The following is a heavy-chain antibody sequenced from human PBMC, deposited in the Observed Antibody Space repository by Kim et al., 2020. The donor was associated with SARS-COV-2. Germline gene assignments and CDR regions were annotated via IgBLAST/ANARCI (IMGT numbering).Heavy chain of an antibody. Sequence: SETLSLTCAVYGGSFSGYYWSWIRQPPGKGLEWIGEINHSGSTNYNPSLKSRVTISVDTSKNQFSLKLSSVTAADTAVYYCARGRGGVRGVIKTSYYYYGMDVWGQGTTVTVSS. V-gene: IGHV4-34*01. J-gene: IGHJ6*02. CDR2: INHSGST. CDR3: ARGRGGVRGVIKTSYYYYGMDV. D-gene: IGHD3-10*01. CDR1: GGSFSGYY.